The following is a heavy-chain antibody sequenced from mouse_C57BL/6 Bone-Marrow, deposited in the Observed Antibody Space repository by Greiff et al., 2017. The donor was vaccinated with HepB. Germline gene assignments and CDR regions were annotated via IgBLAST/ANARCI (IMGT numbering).Heavy chain of an antibody. CDR1: GFSFNTYA. Sequence: EVQLVESGGGLVQPKGSLKLSCAASGFSFNTYAMNWVRQAPGKGLEWVARIRSKSNNYATYYADSVKDRFTISRDDSESMLYLQMNNLKTEDTAMYYCGLTTRYAMDYWGQGTSVTVSS. D-gene: IGHD1-1*01. V-gene: IGHV10-1*01. CDR2: IRSKSNNYAT. CDR3: GLTTRYAMDY. J-gene: IGHJ4*01.